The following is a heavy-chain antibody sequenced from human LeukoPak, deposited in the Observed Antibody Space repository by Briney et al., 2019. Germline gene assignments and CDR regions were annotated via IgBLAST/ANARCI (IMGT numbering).Heavy chain of an antibody. CDR2: IYPGDSDT. V-gene: IGHV5-51*01. D-gene: IGHD3-22*01. J-gene: IGHJ6*02. Sequence: GESLKISCKGSGYSFTSYWIGWVRQMPGKGLEWMGIIYPGDSDTRYSPSFQGQVTISADKSISTAYLQWSSLKASDTAMYYCARHDDDSSGYYSYGMDFWGPGTTVTVSS. CDR3: ARHDDDSSGYYSYGMDF. CDR1: GYSFTSYW.